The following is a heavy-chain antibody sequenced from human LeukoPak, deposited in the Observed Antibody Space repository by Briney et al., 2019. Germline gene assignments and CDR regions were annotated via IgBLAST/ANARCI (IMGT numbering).Heavy chain of an antibody. V-gene: IGHV4-34*01. CDR2: INHSGST. Sequence: PSETLSLTCAVYGGSFSGYYWSWIRQPPGKGLEWIGEINHSGSTNYNPSLKSRVTISVDTSKNQFSPKLSSVTAADTAVYYCARNSGWSDYWGQGTLVTVSS. D-gene: IGHD6-19*01. CDR3: ARNSGWSDY. J-gene: IGHJ4*02. CDR1: GGSFSGYY.